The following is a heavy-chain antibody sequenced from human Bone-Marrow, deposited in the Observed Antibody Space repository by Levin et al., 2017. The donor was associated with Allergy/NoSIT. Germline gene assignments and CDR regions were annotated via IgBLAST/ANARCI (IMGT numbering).Heavy chain of an antibody. V-gene: IGHV3-33*01. J-gene: IGHJ5*02. CDR3: ARGHKCDVVVPAAMPPAGCRRNWFDP. D-gene: IGHD2-2*01. CDR1: GFTFSSYG. CDR2: IWYDGSNK. Sequence: GGSLRLSCAASGFTFSSYGMHWVRQAPGKGLEWVAVIWYDGSNKYYADSVKGRFTISRDNSKNTLYLQMNSLRAEDTAVYYCARGHKCDVVVPAAMPPAGCRRNWFDPWGQGTLVTVSS.